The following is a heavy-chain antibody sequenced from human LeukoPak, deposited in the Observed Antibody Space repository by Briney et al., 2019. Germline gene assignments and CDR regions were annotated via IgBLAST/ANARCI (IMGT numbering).Heavy chain of an antibody. CDR1: GFTFSSYA. CDR3: AKVGSSRGYYYYYMDV. Sequence: GGSLRLSCAASGFTFSSYAMICVRQAPGKGREWVSAISGSGGSTYYADSVKGRFTISRDNSKNTLYLQMNSLRAEDTAVYYCAKVGSSRGYYYYYMDVWGKGTTVTVSS. CDR2: ISGSGGST. J-gene: IGHJ6*03. V-gene: IGHV3-23*01. D-gene: IGHD1-26*01.